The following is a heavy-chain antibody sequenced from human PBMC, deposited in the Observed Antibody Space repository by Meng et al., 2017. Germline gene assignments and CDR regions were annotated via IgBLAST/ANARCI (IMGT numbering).Heavy chain of an antibody. V-gene: IGHV1-18*01. CDR3: ARENYDILADYYSPLCYYCYGMDV. J-gene: IGHJ6*02. CDR1: GYTFTSYG. Sequence: ASVKVSCQPSGYTFTSYGIRWVRQAPGQGLEWMGWIRPFNGNTHYAQKLQGRVTINTDASTSTAYMELRLMRSNDPAVYYCARENYDILADYYSPLCYYCYGMDVWGQGTTVTVSS. CDR2: IRPFNGNT. D-gene: IGHD3-9*01.